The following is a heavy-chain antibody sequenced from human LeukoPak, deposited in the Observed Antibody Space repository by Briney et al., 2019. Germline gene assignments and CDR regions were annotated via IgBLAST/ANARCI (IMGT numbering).Heavy chain of an antibody. CDR1: GYSSSSGYY. D-gene: IGHD3-22*01. CDR2: IYRSGTT. V-gene: IGHV4-38-2*01. Sequence: PSETLSLTCAVSGYSSSSGYYLGWLRQPPGKGLEWIESIYRSGTTYYNPPLKSRVTRQIDTSKNHFSLKLTSVTAADRAVYYCARAYYFDDSGGYVYFDYWGQGTLVTVSS. J-gene: IGHJ4*02. CDR3: ARAYYFDDSGGYVYFDY.